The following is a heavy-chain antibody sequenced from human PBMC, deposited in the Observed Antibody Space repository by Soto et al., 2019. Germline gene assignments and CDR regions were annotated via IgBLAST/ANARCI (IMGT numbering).Heavy chain of an antibody. CDR1: GGTFSSYA. D-gene: IGHD3-9*01. Sequence: SVKVSCKASGGTFSSYAISWVRQAPGQGLEWMGGIIPIFGTANYAQKFQGRVTITADESTSTAYMELSSLRSEDTAVYYCARGDILTGSKLYYYYGMDVWGQGTTVTVSS. J-gene: IGHJ6*02. CDR2: IIPIFGTA. V-gene: IGHV1-69*13. CDR3: ARGDILTGSKLYYYYGMDV.